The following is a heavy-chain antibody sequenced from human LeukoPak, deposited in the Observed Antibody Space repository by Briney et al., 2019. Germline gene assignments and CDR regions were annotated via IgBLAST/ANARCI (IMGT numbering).Heavy chain of an antibody. J-gene: IGHJ4*02. V-gene: IGHV3-30*18. CDR1: GFTFSSYA. CDR3: VKDRTGTYTLDY. Sequence: GGSLRLSCAAPGFTFSSYAMHWVRQAPGKGLEWVAVISYDGSNKYYADSVKGRFTISRDNSKNTLYLQMNSLRAEDTAVYYCVKDRTGTYTLDYWGQGTLVTVSS. D-gene: IGHD3-10*01. CDR2: ISYDGSNK.